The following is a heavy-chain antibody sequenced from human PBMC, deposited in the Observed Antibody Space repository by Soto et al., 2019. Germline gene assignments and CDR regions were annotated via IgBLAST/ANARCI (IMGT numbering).Heavy chain of an antibody. D-gene: IGHD3-22*01. Sequence: ASVKVSCKSSGYIFSDYGITWVRQAPGQGLEWMGWISAYNGNTDYAQKFQDRLSMATDTTTSTAYMELRSLRSDDTAVYYCARESWQWLDYWGQGTRVTVSS. CDR3: ARESWQWLDY. V-gene: IGHV1-18*01. CDR1: GYIFSDYG. J-gene: IGHJ4*02. CDR2: ISAYNGNT.